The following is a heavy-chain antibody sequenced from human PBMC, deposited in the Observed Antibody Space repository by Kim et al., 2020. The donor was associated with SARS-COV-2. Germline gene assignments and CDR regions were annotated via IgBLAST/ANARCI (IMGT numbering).Heavy chain of an antibody. J-gene: IGHJ5*02. V-gene: IGHV1-69*01. D-gene: IGHD4-17*01. CDR2: A. CDR3: ARDRVGDYDGA. Sequence: ANYAQEFQGRVTITADEATSTAYMELSSLGSEETAVYYCARDRVGDYDGAWGQGTLVTVSS.